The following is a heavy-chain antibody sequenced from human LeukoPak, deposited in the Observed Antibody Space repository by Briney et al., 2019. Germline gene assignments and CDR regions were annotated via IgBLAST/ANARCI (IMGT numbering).Heavy chain of an antibody. J-gene: IGHJ5*02. CDR2: ISSNGGST. V-gene: IGHV3-64D*06. D-gene: IGHD6-13*01. Sequence: GGSLRPSCSASGFTFSSYALHWVRQAPGKGLEYVSSISSNGGSTYYADSVKGRFIISRDNSKNTMYLQMSSLRAEDTAVYYCVKVNRLAAVRGWFDPWGQGTLVTVSS. CDR3: VKVNRLAAVRGWFDP. CDR1: GFTFSSYA.